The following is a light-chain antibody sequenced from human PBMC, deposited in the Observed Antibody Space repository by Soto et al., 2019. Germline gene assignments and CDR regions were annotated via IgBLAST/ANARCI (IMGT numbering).Light chain of an antibody. CDR1: SSDIGTYDY. CDR2: EVS. V-gene: IGLV2-8*01. CDR3: NSYAGSNNV. J-gene: IGLJ1*01. Sequence: QSVLTQPPSASGSPGQSVTISCTGTSSDIGTYDYVSWYQHLPDKAPKLIIYEVSKRPSGVPDRFSGSKSGNTASLTVSGLQAEDEADYYCNSYAGSNNVFGTGTKVTVL.